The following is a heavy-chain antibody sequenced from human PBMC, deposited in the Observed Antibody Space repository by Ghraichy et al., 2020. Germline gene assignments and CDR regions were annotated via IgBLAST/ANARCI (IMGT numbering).Heavy chain of an antibody. CDR1: GYTLHTYA. CDR2: LSLDSVKT. Sequence: ASVKVSCKASGYTLHTYALHWVRQAPGQSLELMGCLSLDSVKTKDSPQFRDRVSLTGDTSAGTAYMELRGLTSEDTGVYYCVRGAPATLHYNFYGLDVWGQGTAVTVAS. D-gene: IGHD2-15*01. CDR3: VRGAPATLHYNFYGLDV. V-gene: IGHV1-3*01. J-gene: IGHJ6*02.